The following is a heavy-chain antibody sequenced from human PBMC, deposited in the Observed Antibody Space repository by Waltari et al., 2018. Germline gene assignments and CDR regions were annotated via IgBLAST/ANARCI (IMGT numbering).Heavy chain of an antibody. V-gene: IGHV4-4*07. J-gene: IGHJ1*01. CDR1: SGSIRNNY. CDR3: ARDEGQWLEYFQY. Sequence: QVQLQESGPGLVKPSETLSLTCTVSSGSIRNNYWSWIRPSAGKGLEWIGRIHSTVSATYSPSLKSRVTLSVDTSKNQFSLELDSVTAADTAMYYCARDEGQWLEYFQYWGQGTLVTVSS. CDR2: IHSTVSA. D-gene: IGHD6-19*01.